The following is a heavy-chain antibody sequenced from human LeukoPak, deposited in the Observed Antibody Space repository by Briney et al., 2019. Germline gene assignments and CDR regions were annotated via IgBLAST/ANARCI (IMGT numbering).Heavy chain of an antibody. D-gene: IGHD3-10*01. CDR2: TFYGPGWYT. CDR3: ARNYYGSGSYYVFDS. Sequence: SQTLSLTCVISGDSVSSNTAAWNWIRQSPSRGLEWLGRTFYGPGWYTDYAPSVKSRMTVNPDTSKNQFSLHLNSVTPEDTAVYYCARNYYGSGSYYVFDSWGQGTLVTVSS. CDR1: GDSVSSNTAA. V-gene: IGHV6-1*01. J-gene: IGHJ4*02.